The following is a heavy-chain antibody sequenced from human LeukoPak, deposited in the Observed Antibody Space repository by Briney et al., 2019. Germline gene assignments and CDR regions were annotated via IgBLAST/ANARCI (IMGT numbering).Heavy chain of an antibody. J-gene: IGHJ6*02. D-gene: IGHD3-16*01. V-gene: IGHV4-34*01. CDR2: VNYRGSP. CDR1: GGSFSGYL. Sequence: SETLSLTCDVPGGSFSGYLWSWIRQSPGKGLEWIGEVNYRGSPNYNPSLESRVTISVDTSKNQLSLKLTSVTAADTALYYCSRSGLTGMREYERADYYYCGMDLWGQGTAVTVFS. CDR3: SRSGLTGMREYERADYYYCGMDL.